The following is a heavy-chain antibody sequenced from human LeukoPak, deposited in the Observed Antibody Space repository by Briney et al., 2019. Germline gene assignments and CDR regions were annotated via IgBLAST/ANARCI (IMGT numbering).Heavy chain of an antibody. J-gene: IGHJ4*02. Sequence: PSETLSLTRAVYGGSFSGYYWSWIRQPPGKGLEWIGEINHSGSTNYNPSLKSRVTISVDTSKNQFSLKLSSVTAADTAVYYCARGNFGSTTVIDYWGQGTLVTVSS. D-gene: IGHD6-13*01. CDR2: INHSGST. V-gene: IGHV4-34*01. CDR3: ARGNFGSTTVIDY. CDR1: GGSFSGYY.